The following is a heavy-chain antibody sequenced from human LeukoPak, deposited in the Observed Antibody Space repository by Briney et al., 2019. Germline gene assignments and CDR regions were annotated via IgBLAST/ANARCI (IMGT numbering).Heavy chain of an antibody. V-gene: IGHV3-7*01. D-gene: IGHD4-17*01. CDR2: IEEYGSQK. CDR1: GFTFSSYW. CDR3: ARVGRVTTPRYSDY. J-gene: IGHJ4*02. Sequence: PGGSLRLSCAASGFTFSSYWISWVRQAPGKGLEGVANIEEYGSQKYYVDSVKGRFTISRDNAKNSVYLQMNSLRAEDTAVYYCARVGRVTTPRYSDYWGQGTLVTVSS.